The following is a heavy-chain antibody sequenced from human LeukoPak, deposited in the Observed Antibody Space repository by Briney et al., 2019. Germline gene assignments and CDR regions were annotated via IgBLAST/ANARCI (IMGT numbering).Heavy chain of an antibody. D-gene: IGHD4/OR15-4a*01. J-gene: IGHJ4*02. CDR3: ARRAGAYSHPYDY. Sequence: GGSLRLSCTVSGFTVSTNSMSWVRQAPGKGLEWVSFIYSDNTHYSDSAKGRFTISRDNSKNTLYLQMNSLRAEDTAVYYCARRAGAYSHPYDYWGQGTLVTVSS. CDR2: IYSDNT. V-gene: IGHV3-53*01. CDR1: GFTVSTNS.